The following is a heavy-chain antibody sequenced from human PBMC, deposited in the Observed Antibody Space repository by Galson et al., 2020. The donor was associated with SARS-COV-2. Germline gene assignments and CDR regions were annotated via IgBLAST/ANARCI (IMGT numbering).Heavy chain of an antibody. CDR2: INIDGSTI. J-gene: IGHJ4*02. CDR3: ARDLVGHTGDF. Sequence: GGSLRLSCAASGFPYTSYWMHWVRQVPGKGLVWVSRINIDGSTIDYADAVKGRFTVPRDNAKNTLYLQMNSLRAEDTGIYHCARDLVGHTGDFLCQGTRVTFSS. D-gene: IGHD1-26*01. CDR1: GFPYTSYW. V-gene: IGHV3-74*01.